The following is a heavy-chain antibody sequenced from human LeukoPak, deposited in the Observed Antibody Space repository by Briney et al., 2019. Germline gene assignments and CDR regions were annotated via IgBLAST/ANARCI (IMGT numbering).Heavy chain of an antibody. V-gene: IGHV3-48*02. D-gene: IGHD3-10*01. CDR1: GFTFSSYN. CDR2: ISSSGSTI. CDR3: ARLEYYYVSGNYYKLFDY. J-gene: IGHJ4*02. Sequence: QPGGSLRLSCAASGFTFSSYNMNWVRQAPGKGLEWVSDISSSGSTICFADSVKGRFTISRDNAKNSLYLQMNSLRDEDTAVYYCARLEYYYVSGNYYKLFDYWGQGTLVTVCS.